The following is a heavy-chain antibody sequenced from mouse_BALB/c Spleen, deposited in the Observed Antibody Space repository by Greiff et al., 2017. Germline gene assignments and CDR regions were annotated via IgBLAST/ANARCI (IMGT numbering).Heavy chain of an antibody. Sequence: EVQGVESGGDLVKPGGSLKLSCAASGFTFSSYGMSWVRQTPDKRLEWVATISSGGSYTYYPDSVKGRFTISRDNAKNTLYLQMSSLKSEDTAMYYCARHEGDLEYYGSRFDYWGQGTTLTVSS. CDR3: ARHEGDLEYYGSRFDY. CDR2: ISSGGSYT. J-gene: IGHJ2*01. D-gene: IGHD1-1*01. V-gene: IGHV5-6*01. CDR1: GFTFSSYG.